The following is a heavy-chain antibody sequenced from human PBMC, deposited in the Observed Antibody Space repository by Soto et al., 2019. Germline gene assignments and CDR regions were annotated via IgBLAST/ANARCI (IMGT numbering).Heavy chain of an antibody. CDR3: ERDFQGNWFDP. Sequence: SETLSLTCTVSGGSISSYYWSWIRQPPGKGLEWIGYIYYSGSTNYNPSLKSRVTISVDTSKNQFSLRLSSVTAADTAVYYCERDFQGNWFDPWGQGTLVTVS. V-gene: IGHV4-59*12. CDR2: IYYSGST. J-gene: IGHJ5*01. CDR1: GGSISSYY.